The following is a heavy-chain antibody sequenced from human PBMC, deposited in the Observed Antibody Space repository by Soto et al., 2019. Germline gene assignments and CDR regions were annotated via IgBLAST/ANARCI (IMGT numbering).Heavy chain of an antibody. J-gene: IGHJ6*02. CDR3: ARHDSSGWGYYYYGMDV. V-gene: IGHV3-21*01. Sequence: GGSLRLSCPSSGFPFSSYSMNLVRPAPGKGLEWVSSISSSSSYIYYADSVKGRFTISRDNAKNSLYLQMNSLRAEDTAVYYCARHDSSGWGYYYYGMDVWGQGTKVTVSS. CDR1: GFPFSSYS. D-gene: IGHD6-19*01. CDR2: ISSSSSYI.